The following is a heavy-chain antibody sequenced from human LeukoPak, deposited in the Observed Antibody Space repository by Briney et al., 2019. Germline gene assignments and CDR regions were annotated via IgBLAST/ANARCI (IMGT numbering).Heavy chain of an antibody. Sequence: PSETLSLTCAVSGYSISSGYYWGWIRQPPGKGLEWIASFYHSGITYYNPSLKSRVTISVDTSKNQFSLKLSSVTAADTAVYYCARREDCSSASCSKYFDYWGQGTLVTVSS. CDR2: FYHSGIT. CDR1: GYSISSGYY. D-gene: IGHD2-2*01. V-gene: IGHV4-38-2*01. CDR3: ARREDCSSASCSKYFDY. J-gene: IGHJ4*02.